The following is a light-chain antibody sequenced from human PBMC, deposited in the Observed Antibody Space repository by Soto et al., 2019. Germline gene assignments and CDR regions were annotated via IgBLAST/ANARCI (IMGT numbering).Light chain of an antibody. J-gene: IGLJ3*02. CDR1: SSNIGAGYG. CDR2: GNT. V-gene: IGLV1-40*01. Sequence: QPVLTQPPSVSGAPGQRVTISCTGSSSNIGAGYGVHWYQQLPGTSPKLLIYGNTNRPSGVPDRFSGSKSGTSASLAISGLQAEDEADYYCQSFDSNLSGSLFGGGTKLTVL. CDR3: QSFDSNLSGSL.